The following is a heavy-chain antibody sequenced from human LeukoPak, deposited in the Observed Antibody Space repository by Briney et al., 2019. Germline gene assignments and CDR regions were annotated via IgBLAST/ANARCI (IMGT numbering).Heavy chain of an antibody. Sequence: GESLKISCEASGYSFTTYWITWVRQMPGKGLEWMGIVYPGDSDTRYSPSFQGQVTISADKSISTAYLQWSSLKASDTAIYYCARAYYYDSSGFQYFQHWGQGTLVTVSS. J-gene: IGHJ1*01. CDR3: ARAYYYDSSGFQYFQH. V-gene: IGHV5-51*01. CDR2: VYPGDSDT. CDR1: GYSFTTYW. D-gene: IGHD3-22*01.